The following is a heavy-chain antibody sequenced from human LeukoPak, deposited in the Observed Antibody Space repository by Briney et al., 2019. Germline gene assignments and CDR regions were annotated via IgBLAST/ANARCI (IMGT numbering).Heavy chain of an antibody. CDR1: GGYLSGYY. CDR3: ARRRWGEYGSWLDS. J-gene: IGHJ5*01. CDR2: IHYTGTT. V-gene: IGHV4-59*01. D-gene: IGHD4-23*01. Sequence: PSETLSLTCTVSGGYLSGYYWSWIRQSPGKSPEWIEYIHYTGTTNFNPSLKSRVTMSIDTSKNQSSLRLSSVTAADTAMYYCARRRWGEYGSWLDSWGQGILVTVSS.